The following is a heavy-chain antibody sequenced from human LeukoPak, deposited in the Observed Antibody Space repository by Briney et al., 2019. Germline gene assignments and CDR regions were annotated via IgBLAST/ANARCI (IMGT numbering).Heavy chain of an antibody. V-gene: IGHV4-59*01. CDR1: GDSISSYF. J-gene: IGHJ4*02. D-gene: IGHD3-10*01. CDR2: IRHTGAT. Sequence: SETLSLTCTVSGDSISSYFWSWIRRPPGKGLQWIGFIRHTGATNYNPSLKSRVTISVDTSKNQFSLKLSSVTAADTAVYYCARGRYGSGSYLPTDYWGQGTLVTVSS. CDR3: ARGRYGSGSYLPTDY.